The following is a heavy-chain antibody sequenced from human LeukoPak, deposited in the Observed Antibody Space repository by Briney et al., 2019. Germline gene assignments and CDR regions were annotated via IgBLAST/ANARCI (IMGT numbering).Heavy chain of an antibody. Sequence: SETLSLTCTVSGGSISSSSYYWGWIRQPPGKGLEWIGSIYYSGSTYYNPSLKSRVTISVDTSKNQFSLKLSSVTAADTAVYYCARRNTITSGWYPYWGQGTLVTVSS. CDR3: ARRNTITSGWYPY. V-gene: IGHV4-39*07. CDR1: GGSISSSSYY. J-gene: IGHJ4*02. CDR2: IYYSGST. D-gene: IGHD6-19*01.